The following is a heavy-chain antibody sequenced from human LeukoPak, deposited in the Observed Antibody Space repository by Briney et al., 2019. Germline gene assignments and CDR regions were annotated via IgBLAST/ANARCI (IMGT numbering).Heavy chain of an antibody. CDR1: GGTFISYA. CDR3: ARERNYYDSSGYHAGYMDV. J-gene: IGHJ6*03. V-gene: IGHV1-69*05. D-gene: IGHD3-22*01. CDR2: IIPIFGTA. Sequence: ASVKVSFKASGGTFISYAISWVRQAPGQGREWMGGIIPIFGTANYAQKFQGRVTITTDESTSTAYMELSSLRSEDTAVYYCARERNYYDSSGYHAGYMDVWGKGTTVTVSS.